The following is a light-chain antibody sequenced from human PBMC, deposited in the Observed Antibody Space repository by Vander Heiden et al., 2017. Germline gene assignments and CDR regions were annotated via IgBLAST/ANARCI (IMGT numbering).Light chain of an antibody. Sequence: DLVMTQSPDSLAVYLGERATINCKSSQSVLYSSNNKNYLAWYQQKPGQPPKLLIYWASTRESGVPDRFSGSGSGTDFTLTISSLQAEDVAVYYCQQYYSTPPTFGPGTKVDIK. CDR3: QQYYSTPPT. J-gene: IGKJ3*01. CDR1: QSVLYSSNNKNY. CDR2: WAS. V-gene: IGKV4-1*01.